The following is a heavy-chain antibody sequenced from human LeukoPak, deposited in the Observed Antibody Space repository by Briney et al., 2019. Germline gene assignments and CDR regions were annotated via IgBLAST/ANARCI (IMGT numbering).Heavy chain of an antibody. V-gene: IGHV4-39*01. CDR3: ARYMVRGVPRTWWFDP. CDR1: GGSNSSSSYY. Sequence: SETLSLTFTVSGGSNSSSSYYWGWIRQPPGKGLEWIGSIYYSGSTYYNPSLKSRVTISVDTSKNQFSLKLSSVTAADTAVYYCARYMVRGVPRTWWFDPWGQGTLVTVSS. D-gene: IGHD3-10*01. J-gene: IGHJ5*02. CDR2: IYYSGST.